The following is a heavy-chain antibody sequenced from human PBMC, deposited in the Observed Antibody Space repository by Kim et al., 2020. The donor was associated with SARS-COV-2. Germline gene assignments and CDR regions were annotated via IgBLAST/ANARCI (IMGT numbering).Heavy chain of an antibody. Sequence: GRFTISRDNAKNSLYLQMNSLRAEDTAVYYCARASSITIFGVVIPDAFDIWGQGTMVTVSS. J-gene: IGHJ3*02. D-gene: IGHD3-3*01. V-gene: IGHV3-11*06. CDR3: ARASSITIFGVVIPDAFDI.